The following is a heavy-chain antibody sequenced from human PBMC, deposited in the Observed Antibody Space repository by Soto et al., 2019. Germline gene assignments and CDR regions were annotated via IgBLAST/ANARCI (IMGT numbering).Heavy chain of an antibody. V-gene: IGHV1-46*01. CDR3: ARGGHVVVVTAALDF. CDR2: VNPSGGHT. D-gene: IGHD2-21*02. J-gene: IGHJ4*02. Sequence: QVQLVQSGAEVKKPGASVKVSCKESGDTFTDYYIHWVRQAPGQGLEWMGTVNPSGGHTTYAQHFLGRMTMTRDTSTSTIYMELTSLTSEDTAVYYCARGGHVVVVTAALDFWGQGTLVTVSS. CDR1: GDTFTDYY.